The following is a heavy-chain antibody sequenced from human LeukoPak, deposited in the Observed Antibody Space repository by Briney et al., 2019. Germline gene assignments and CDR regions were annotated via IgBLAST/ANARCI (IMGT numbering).Heavy chain of an antibody. Sequence: SETLSLTCAVYGGSFSGYYWSWIRQPPGKGLEWIGEINHSGSTNYNPSLKSRVTISVHTSKNQFSLKLSSVTAADTAVYYCARGRFTISDWGQGTLVTVSS. CDR1: GGSFSGYY. CDR3: ARGRFTISD. D-gene: IGHD3-9*01. CDR2: INHSGST. J-gene: IGHJ4*02. V-gene: IGHV4-34*01.